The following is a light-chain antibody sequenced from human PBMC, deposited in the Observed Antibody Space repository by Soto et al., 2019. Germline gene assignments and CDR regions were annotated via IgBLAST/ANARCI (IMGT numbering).Light chain of an antibody. Sequence: DIQLTQSPSSLSASVGDRVTITCRASQTIDTYLNWYQLKPGKAPKLLIYDASNLETGVPSRFSGSGSGTDFTFTISSLQPEDIATYYCQQYNNLPTFGQGTRLEIK. CDR1: QTIDTY. J-gene: IGKJ5*01. CDR3: QQYNNLPT. CDR2: DAS. V-gene: IGKV1-33*01.